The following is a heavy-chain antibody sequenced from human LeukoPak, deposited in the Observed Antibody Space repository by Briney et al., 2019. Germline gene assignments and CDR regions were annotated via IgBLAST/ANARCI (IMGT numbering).Heavy chain of an antibody. CDR2: IYYSGST. V-gene: IGHV4-39*07. CDR3: ASQRIAAAGTDY. Sequence: VSGGSISSXXXXWGWXRRCPXXXXXWIGSIYYSGSTYYNPSLKSRVTISVDTSKNQFSLKLSSVTAADTAVYYCASQRIAAAGTDYWGQGTLVTVSS. D-gene: IGHD6-13*01. J-gene: IGHJ4*02. CDR1: GGSISSXXXX.